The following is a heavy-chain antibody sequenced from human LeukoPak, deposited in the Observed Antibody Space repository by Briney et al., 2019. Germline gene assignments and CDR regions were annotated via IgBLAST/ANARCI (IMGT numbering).Heavy chain of an antibody. Sequence: SETLSLTCAVYGGSFSGYYWSWIRQPPGKGLEWIGEINHSASTNYNPSLKSRVTISVDTSKNQFSLKLSSVTAADTAVYYCARHPDYYGSGSYYFDYWGQGTLVTVSS. CDR3: ARHPDYYGSGSYYFDY. CDR2: INHSAST. D-gene: IGHD3-10*01. CDR1: GGSFSGYY. V-gene: IGHV4-34*01. J-gene: IGHJ4*02.